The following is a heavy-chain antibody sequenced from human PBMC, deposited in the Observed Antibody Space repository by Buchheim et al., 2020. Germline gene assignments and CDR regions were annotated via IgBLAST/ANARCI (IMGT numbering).Heavy chain of an antibody. CDR1: GFTFSNYW. Sequence: EVQLAEFGGGLVQPGGSLRLSCAASGFTFSNYWLTWIRQAPGEGLKWVANINPDGSDKYYVDSVKGRFTISRDNVENSLHLQMNSLRAEDSAVYYCVSWPSTGVTPRTNYWGQGTL. D-gene: IGHD1-14*01. CDR2: INPDGSDK. V-gene: IGHV3-7*01. J-gene: IGHJ4*02. CDR3: VSWPSTGVTPRTNY.